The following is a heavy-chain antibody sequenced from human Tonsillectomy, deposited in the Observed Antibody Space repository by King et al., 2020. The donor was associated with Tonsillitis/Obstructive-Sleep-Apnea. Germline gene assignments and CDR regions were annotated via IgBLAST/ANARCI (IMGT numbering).Heavy chain of an antibody. D-gene: IGHD4/OR15-4a*01. CDR3: VRDRDKGDYVDF. CDR1: GFTFTSYW. J-gene: IGHJ4*02. Sequence: VQLVESGGGLVQPGGSLRLSCAASGFTFTSYWMSWVRQAPGEGMEWGANIHQVGQEKYYVNSVKVRFTISRDNAKVSLYLQMNSLRAEDTAVYYCVRDRDKGDYVDFWGQGILVTVSS. V-gene: IGHV3-7*04. CDR2: IHQVGQEK.